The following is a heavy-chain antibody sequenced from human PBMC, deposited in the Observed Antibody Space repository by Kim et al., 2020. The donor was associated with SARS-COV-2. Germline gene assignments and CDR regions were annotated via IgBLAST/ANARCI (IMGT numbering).Heavy chain of an antibody. CDR1: GYTFTRYY. Sequence: ASVKVSCKASGYTFTRYYMNWVRHAPGQGLEWMGIINPSGGSPSYAQKFQGRVTMTRDTSTSTIYVELNSLRSEDTAVYYCARPRSAASWLDFDYWGQGTLVTVSS. CDR2: INPSGGSP. V-gene: IGHV1-46*01. D-gene: IGHD6-13*01. CDR3: ARPRSAASWLDFDY. J-gene: IGHJ4*02.